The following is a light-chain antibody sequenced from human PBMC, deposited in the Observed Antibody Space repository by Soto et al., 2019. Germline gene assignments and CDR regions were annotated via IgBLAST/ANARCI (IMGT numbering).Light chain of an antibody. Sequence: QSVLTQPASVSGSPGQSITISCTGTSSDVGSYDLVSWYQQPPGKAPKLMIYEDTKRPSGISTRFSGSKSGNAASLTISGLQAEDEAGYYCCSYAGSGTFVFGTGTKLTVL. CDR2: EDT. V-gene: IGLV2-23*01. CDR1: SSDVGSYDL. CDR3: CSYAGSGTFV. J-gene: IGLJ1*01.